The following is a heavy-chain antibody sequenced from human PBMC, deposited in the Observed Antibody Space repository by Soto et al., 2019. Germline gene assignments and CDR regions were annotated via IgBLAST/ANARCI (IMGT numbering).Heavy chain of an antibody. CDR1: GYTFTGYY. D-gene: IGHD5-12*01. J-gene: IGHJ4*02. Sequence: ASVKGSCKASGYTFTGYYMHWVRQAPGQGLEWMGWINPNSGGTNYAQKFKGWVTMTRDTSISTAYMELSRLRSDDTAVYYCARGRLVATIDYWGQGTLVTVSS. V-gene: IGHV1-2*04. CDR2: INPNSGGT. CDR3: ARGRLVATIDY.